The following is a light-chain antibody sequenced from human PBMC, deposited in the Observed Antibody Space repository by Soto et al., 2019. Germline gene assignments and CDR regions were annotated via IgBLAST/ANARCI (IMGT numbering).Light chain of an antibody. J-gene: IGLJ1*01. CDR1: SSDVGGFEY. Sequence: QSVLSQPASVSGSPGQSITISCTGTSSDVGGFEYVSWYQHQPGKAPKLIIYDLTKRPSGVSNRFSGSKSGNTASLTISGIQAEDEGDYYCGSITRSSTSVFGTGTKVTVL. V-gene: IGLV2-14*01. CDR2: DLT. CDR3: GSITRSSTSV.